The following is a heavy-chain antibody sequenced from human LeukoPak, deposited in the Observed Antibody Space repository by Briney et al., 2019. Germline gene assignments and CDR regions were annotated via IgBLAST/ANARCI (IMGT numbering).Heavy chain of an antibody. J-gene: IGHJ4*02. CDR2: IYSGGST. CDR3: ARAAHYYDSSGYYYVPSLDY. Sequence: PGGSLRLSCAASGFTVSSNYMNWVRQAPGKGLEWVSIIYSGGSTYYADSVKGRFTISRDNAKNSLYLQMNSLRAEDTAVYYCARAAHYYDSSGYYYVPSLDYWGQGTLVTVSS. V-gene: IGHV3-66*01. CDR1: GFTVSSNY. D-gene: IGHD3-22*01.